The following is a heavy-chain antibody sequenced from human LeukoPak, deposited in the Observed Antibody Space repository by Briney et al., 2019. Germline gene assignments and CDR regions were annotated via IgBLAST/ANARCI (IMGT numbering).Heavy chain of an antibody. J-gene: IGHJ6*04. V-gene: IGHV1-69*13. D-gene: IGHD3-10*01. Sequence: ASVKVSCKASGGTLSSYAISWVRQAPGQGLEWMGGIIPIFGTANYAQKSQGRVTITADESTSTAYMELSSLRSEDTAVYYCARNDPYGSGSYDYYYYGMDVWGKGTTVTVSS. CDR2: IIPIFGTA. CDR3: ARNDPYGSGSYDYYYYGMDV. CDR1: GGTLSSYA.